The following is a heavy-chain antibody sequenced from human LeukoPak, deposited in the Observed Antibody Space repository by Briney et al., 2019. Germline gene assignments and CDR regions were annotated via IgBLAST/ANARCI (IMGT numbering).Heavy chain of an antibody. CDR3: ARLPASVYGFDV. V-gene: IGHV3-21*01. CDR2: ISSSSSYI. Sequence: PGGSLRLSCAASGFTFSSYSMNWVRQAPGKGLEWVSSISSSSSYIYYADSVKGRFTISRDNAKNSLYLQMNSLRAEDTAVYYCARLPASVYGFDVWGQGTMVTVSS. D-gene: IGHD2-2*01. CDR1: GFTFSSYS. J-gene: IGHJ3*01.